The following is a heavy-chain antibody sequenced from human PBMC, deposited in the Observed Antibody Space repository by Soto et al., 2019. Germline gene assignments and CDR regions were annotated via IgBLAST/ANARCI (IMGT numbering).Heavy chain of an antibody. D-gene: IGHD6-19*01. CDR1: GGSISSYY. V-gene: IGHV4-59*01. Sequence: PSETLSLTCTVSGGSISSYYWSWIRQHPGKGLEWIGYIYYSGSTNYNPSLKSRVTISVDTSKNQFSLKLSSVTAADTAVYYCARVPIKSVAQDYYYYMDVWGKGTTVTVSS. J-gene: IGHJ6*03. CDR3: ARVPIKSVAQDYYYYMDV. CDR2: IYYSGST.